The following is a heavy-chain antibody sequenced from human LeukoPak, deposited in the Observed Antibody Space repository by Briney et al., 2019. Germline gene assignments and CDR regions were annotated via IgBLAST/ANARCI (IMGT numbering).Heavy chain of an antibody. CDR2: ISYDGSNK. D-gene: IGHD3-3*01. J-gene: IGHJ4*02. CDR3: ARDQDTIFGVVLIEGGSYYFDY. CDR1: GFTFSSYA. Sequence: PGRSLRLSCAASGFTFSSYAMHWVRQAPGKGLEWVAVISYDGSNKYYADSVKGRFTISRDNSKNTLYLQMNSLRAEDTAVYYCARDQDTIFGVVLIEGGSYYFDYWGQGTLVTVSS. V-gene: IGHV3-30-3*01.